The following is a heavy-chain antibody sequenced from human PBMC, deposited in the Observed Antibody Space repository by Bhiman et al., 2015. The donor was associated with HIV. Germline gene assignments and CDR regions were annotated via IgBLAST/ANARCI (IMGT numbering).Heavy chain of an antibody. CDR2: ISYDGNNK. D-gene: IGHD6-19*01. Sequence: QVQVVESGGGVVQPGRSLRLSCAASGFTFSRYSMHWVRQAPGKGLEWVAVISYDGNNKYYADSVKGRFTISRDNPENMLYLQMNSLRAEDTAVYYCAREAVAGSVFFNYWGQGTLVTVSS. CDR3: AREAVAGSVFFNY. V-gene: IGHV3-30-3*01. J-gene: IGHJ4*02. CDR1: GFTFSRYS.